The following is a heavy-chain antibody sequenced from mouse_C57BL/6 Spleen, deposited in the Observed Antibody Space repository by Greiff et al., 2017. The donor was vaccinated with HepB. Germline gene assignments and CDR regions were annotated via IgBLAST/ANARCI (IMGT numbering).Heavy chain of an antibody. V-gene: IGHV1-50*01. J-gene: IGHJ2*01. Sequence: VQLQQPGAELVKPGASVKLSCKASGYTFTSYWMQWVKQRPGQGLEWIGEIDPSDSYTNYNQKFKGKATLTVDTSSSTAYMQLSSLTSEDSAVYYCARGRGLGDYWGQGTTLTVSS. CDR1: GYTFTSYW. CDR3: ARGRGLGDY. D-gene: IGHD3-3*01. CDR2: IDPSDSYT.